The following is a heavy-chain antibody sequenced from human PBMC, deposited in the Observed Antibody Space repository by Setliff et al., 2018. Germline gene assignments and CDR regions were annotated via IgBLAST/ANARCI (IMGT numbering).Heavy chain of an antibody. J-gene: IGHJ4*02. CDR2: INHSGST. Sequence: LSLTCAIYGGSFSGYYWSWIRQPPGKGLEWIGEINHSGSTNYNPSLKSRVTISVDTSKNQFSLKLSSVTAADTAVYYCARTYNFWSGYFDYWGQGTLVTVSS. V-gene: IGHV4-34*01. CDR3: ARTYNFWSGYFDY. CDR1: GGSFSGYY. D-gene: IGHD3-3*01.